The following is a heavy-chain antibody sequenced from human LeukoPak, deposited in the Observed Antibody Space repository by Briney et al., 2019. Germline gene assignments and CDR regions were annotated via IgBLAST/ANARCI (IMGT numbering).Heavy chain of an antibody. CDR2: IYRGGTT. CDR1: GFNVSSNY. CDR3: ARLVNYGDWFDP. J-gene: IGHJ5*02. Sequence: GGSLRLSCAASGFNVSSNYMSWVRQAPGKGLEWVSVIYRGGTTYYAESVKGRFTISRDNSKNTLYLQMNSLRVEDTATYYCARLVNYGDWFDPWGQGTLVTVSS. V-gene: IGHV3-53*01. D-gene: IGHD3-16*01.